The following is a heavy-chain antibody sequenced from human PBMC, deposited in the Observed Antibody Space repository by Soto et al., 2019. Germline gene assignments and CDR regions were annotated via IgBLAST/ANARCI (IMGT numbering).Heavy chain of an antibody. J-gene: IGHJ4*02. CDR3: ARGLLWFGEFHY. V-gene: IGHV3-33*01. D-gene: IGHD3-10*01. Sequence: TGGSLRLSCAASGFTFSSYGMHWVRQAPGKGLEWVAVIWYDGSNKYYADSVKGRFTISRDNSKNTLYLQMNSLRAEDTAVYYCARGLLWFGEFHYWGQGTLVTVSS. CDR2: IWYDGSNK. CDR1: GFTFSSYG.